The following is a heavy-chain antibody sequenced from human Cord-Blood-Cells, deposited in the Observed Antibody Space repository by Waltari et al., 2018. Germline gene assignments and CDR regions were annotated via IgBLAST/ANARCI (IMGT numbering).Heavy chain of an antibody. CDR3: ARGNSVATIERWFDY. CDR1: CGPFRLDV. D-gene: IGHD5-12*01. V-gene: IGHV1-69*01. J-gene: IGHJ4*02. CDR2: IIPSFGTA. Sequence: QVQLVQSGAEVQTLRSSLQVSCKAACGPFRLDVIIWVRQPPGQGLEWMGGIIPSFGTANYAQKFQGRVTITADESTSTAYMELSSLRSEDTAVYYCARGNSVATIERWFDYWGQGTLVTVSS.